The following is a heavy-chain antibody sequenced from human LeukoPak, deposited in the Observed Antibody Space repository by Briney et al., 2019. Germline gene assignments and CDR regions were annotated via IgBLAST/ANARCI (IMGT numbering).Heavy chain of an antibody. V-gene: IGHV3-21*01. Sequence: GGSLRLSCAASGFSFTNYRMNWVRQAPGRGLEWVSSISGNGDYIYYADSVRGRFTISRDNAKNSLYLQMNSLRDEDTAVYYCARYLTSSSWSRYYYYGMDVWGQGTTVTVSS. J-gene: IGHJ6*02. CDR3: ARYLTSSSWSRYYYYGMDV. CDR1: GFSFTNYR. D-gene: IGHD6-13*01. CDR2: ISGNGDYI.